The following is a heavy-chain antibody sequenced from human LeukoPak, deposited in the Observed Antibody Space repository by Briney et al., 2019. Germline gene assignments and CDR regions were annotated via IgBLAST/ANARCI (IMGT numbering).Heavy chain of an antibody. CDR1: GGTFSSYA. J-gene: IGHJ4*02. D-gene: IGHD3-3*01. CDR2: FDPEQGET. Sequence: ASVKVSCKASGGTFSSYAISWVRQAPGKGLEWMGGFDPEQGETLYAPKFQGRITLTEDTSTDTGNMELSSLGSEDTAIYYCAVRGSIKVFETLIRGPGSYFDYWGQGTLVTVSA. V-gene: IGHV1-24*01. CDR3: AVRGSIKVFETLIRGPGSYFDY.